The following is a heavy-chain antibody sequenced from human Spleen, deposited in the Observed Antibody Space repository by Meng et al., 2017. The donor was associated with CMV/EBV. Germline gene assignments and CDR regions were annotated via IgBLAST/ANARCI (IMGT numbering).Heavy chain of an antibody. D-gene: IGHD1-20*01. J-gene: IGHJ4*02. V-gene: IGHV1-2*02. CDR3: AASYNWNDGALDY. CDR1: GYTFSGYY. CDR2: INPNSGGA. Sequence: DSVKVSCKASGYTFSGYYMHWVRQAPGQGLEWMGWINPNSGGANYAQKFQGRVTITTDESTSTAYMELSSLRSEDTAVYYCAASYNWNDGALDYWGQGTLVTVSS.